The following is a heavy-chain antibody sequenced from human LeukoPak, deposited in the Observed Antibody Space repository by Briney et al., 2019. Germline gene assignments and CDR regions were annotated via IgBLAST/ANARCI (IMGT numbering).Heavy chain of an antibody. V-gene: IGHV3-7*03. CDR1: GFTFSSYC. Sequence: GGSLRVSCAASGFTFSSYCMIWVRQGPGKGLEWVTNINRDGSEKYYVDSVKGRFTISRDDAKNSLSLQMNSLRAEDTAVYYRARRHSDTWAFDFWGQGALVAVSS. CDR3: ARRHSDTWAFDF. D-gene: IGHD6-13*01. J-gene: IGHJ4*02. CDR2: INRDGSEK.